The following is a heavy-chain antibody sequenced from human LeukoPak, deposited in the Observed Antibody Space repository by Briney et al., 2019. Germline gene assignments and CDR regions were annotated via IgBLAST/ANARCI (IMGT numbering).Heavy chain of an antibody. CDR3: ARIGYYGSGTYGMDV. J-gene: IGHJ6*02. D-gene: IGHD3-10*01. CDR1: GGSISSYY. CDR2: IYYSGST. V-gene: IGHV4-59*06. Sequence: SETLSLTCTVSGGSISSYYWSWIRQHPGKGLEWIGYIYYSGSTYYNPSLKSRVTISVDTSKNQFSLKLSSVTAADTAVYYCARIGYYGSGTYGMDVWGQGTTVTVSS.